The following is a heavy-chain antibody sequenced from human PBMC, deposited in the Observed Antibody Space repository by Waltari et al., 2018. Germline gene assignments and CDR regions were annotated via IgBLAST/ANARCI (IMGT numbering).Heavy chain of an antibody. J-gene: IGHJ4*02. CDR2: ISYDGSNK. CDR3: AKGFWSGSVDY. V-gene: IGHV3-30*18. CDR1: GFTFSSYG. Sequence: QVQLVESGGGVVKPGRSLRLSCAASGFTFSSYGMHWARQAPGKGLEWVAVISYDGSNKYYADSVKGRFTISRDNSKNTLYLQMNSLRAEDTAVYYCAKGFWSGSVDYWGQGTLVTVSS. D-gene: IGHD3-3*01.